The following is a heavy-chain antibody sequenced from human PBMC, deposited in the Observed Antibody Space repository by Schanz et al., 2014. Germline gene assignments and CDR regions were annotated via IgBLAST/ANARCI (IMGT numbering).Heavy chain of an antibody. J-gene: IGHJ3*02. CDR3: TRGGYSYALSAFDI. CDR1: GGTFSTYT. CDR2: ITAYNGDT. V-gene: IGHV1-18*01. D-gene: IGHD5-18*01. Sequence: VQLEQSGAEVKKPGSSVKVSCKASGGTFSTYTISWVRQAPGQGLEWMGRITAYNGDTNYALKLQGRVTMTTDTSTGTAYMELRSLRSDDTALYYCTRGGYSYALSAFDIWGQGTMVTVSS.